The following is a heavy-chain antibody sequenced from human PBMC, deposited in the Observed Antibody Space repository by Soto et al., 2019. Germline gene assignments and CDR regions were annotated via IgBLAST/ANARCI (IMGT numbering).Heavy chain of an antibody. V-gene: IGHV1-69*06. D-gene: IGHD6-13*01. J-gene: IGHJ6*02. CDR1: GGTFSSYA. Sequence: SVKFSCKASGGTFSSYAISWVRQAPGQGLEWMGGIIPIFGTANYAQKFQGRVTITADNSKNTLYLQMNSLRAEDTAVYYCARDRSSSWYYYGMDVWGQGTTVTVPS. CDR3: ARDRSSSWYYYGMDV. CDR2: IIPIFGTA.